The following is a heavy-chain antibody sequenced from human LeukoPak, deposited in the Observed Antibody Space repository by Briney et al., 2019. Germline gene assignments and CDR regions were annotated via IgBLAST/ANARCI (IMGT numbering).Heavy chain of an antibody. CDR2: LYYSGCT. CDR3: AKDSTIGGYYFDY. CDR1: GGSISSYY. Sequence: SETLSLTCTVSGGSISSYYWSWIRQPPGRGLEWIGSLYYSGCTNYNPSLRSRVTISVDTSKNQFSLKVTSVTAADTAVYFCAKDSTIGGYYFDYWGQGTLVTVSS. D-gene: IGHD3-10*01. J-gene: IGHJ4*02. V-gene: IGHV4-59*01.